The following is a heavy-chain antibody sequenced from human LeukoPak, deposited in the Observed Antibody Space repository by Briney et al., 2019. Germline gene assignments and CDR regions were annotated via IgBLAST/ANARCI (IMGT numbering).Heavy chain of an antibody. CDR2: IKTKTDGGTT. CDR3: NTLDCSSTSCN. D-gene: IGHD2-2*01. J-gene: IGHJ4*02. V-gene: IGHV3-15*05. Sequence: GGSLRLSCAASGLTFSNAWISWVRQAPAKGMEWVCRIKTKTDGGTTDYAAPGKGRFTISRDDSEKTVYLQMNSLQTDDTAVYYCNTLDCSSTSCNWGQGTLVTVSS. CDR1: GLTFSNAW.